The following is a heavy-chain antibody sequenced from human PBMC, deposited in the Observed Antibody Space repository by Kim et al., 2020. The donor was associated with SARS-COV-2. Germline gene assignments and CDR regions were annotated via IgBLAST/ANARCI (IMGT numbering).Heavy chain of an antibody. CDR1: GFTFSSYA. Sequence: GGSLRLSCAASGFTFSSYAMHWVRQAPGKGLEWVAVISYDGSNKYYADSVKGRFTISRDNSKNTLYLQMNSLRAEDTAVYYCARASGVATIVYYYYGMDVCGQGTTVTVSS. CDR3: ARASGVATIVYYYYGMDV. J-gene: IGHJ6*02. V-gene: IGHV3-30-3*01. D-gene: IGHD5-12*01. CDR2: ISYDGSNK.